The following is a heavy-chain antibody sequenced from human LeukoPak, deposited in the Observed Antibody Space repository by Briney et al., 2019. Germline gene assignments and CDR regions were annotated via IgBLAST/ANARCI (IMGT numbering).Heavy chain of an antibody. CDR2: LNSDGSST. CDR1: GFTFWSYS. Sequence: PGGSLRLSRAASGFTFWSYSTHGVRQAPGKGLVWVSRLNSDGSSTDYADSVKGRFTISRDNARNTLYLQMNSLRAEDTAVYYCAKGYDYSWFDPWGQGTLVTVSS. CDR3: AKGYDYSWFDP. V-gene: IGHV3-74*01. D-gene: IGHD5-12*01. J-gene: IGHJ5*02.